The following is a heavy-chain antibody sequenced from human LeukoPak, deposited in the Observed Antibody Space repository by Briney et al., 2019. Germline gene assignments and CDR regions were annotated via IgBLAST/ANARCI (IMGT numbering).Heavy chain of an antibody. D-gene: IGHD3-22*01. V-gene: IGHV4-59*05. CDR3: ASIYYYDSSGERVDY. CDR1: GGSISSYY. J-gene: IGHJ4*02. CDR2: IYYSGST. Sequence: SETLSLTCTVSGGSISSYYWSWIRQPAGKGLEWIGSIYYSGSTYYNPSLKSRVTISVDTSKNQFSLRLSSVTAADTAVYYCASIYYYDSSGERVDYWGQGTLVTVSS.